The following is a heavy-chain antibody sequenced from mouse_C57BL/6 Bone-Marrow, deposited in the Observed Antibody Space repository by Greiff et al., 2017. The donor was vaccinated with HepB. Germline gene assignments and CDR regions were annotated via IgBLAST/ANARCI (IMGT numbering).Heavy chain of an antibody. V-gene: IGHV5-16*01. CDR2: INYDGSST. CDR1: GFTFSDYY. J-gene: IGHJ2*01. Sequence: EVHLVESEGGLVQPGSSMKLSCTASGFTFSDYYMAWVRQVPEKGLEWVANINYDGSSTYYLDSLKSRFIISRDNAKNILYLQMSSLKSEDTATYYCARVGGDDRVYFDYWGQGTTLTVSS. D-gene: IGHD2-12*01. CDR3: ARVGGDDRVYFDY.